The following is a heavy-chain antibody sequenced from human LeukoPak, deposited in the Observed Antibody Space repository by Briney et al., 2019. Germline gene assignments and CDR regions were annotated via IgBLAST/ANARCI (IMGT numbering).Heavy chain of an antibody. V-gene: IGHV3-21*01. CDR3: ASRYCSSTSCYRPFDY. J-gene: IGHJ4*02. CDR2: MSSSSYI. CDR1: GFTFSSYS. D-gene: IGHD2-2*01. Sequence: GGSLRLSCAASGFTFSSYSMNWVRQAPGKGLEWVSSMSSSSYIYYADSVKGRFTISRDNAKNSLYLQMNSLRAEDTAVHYCASRYCSSTSCYRPFDYWGQGTLVTVSS.